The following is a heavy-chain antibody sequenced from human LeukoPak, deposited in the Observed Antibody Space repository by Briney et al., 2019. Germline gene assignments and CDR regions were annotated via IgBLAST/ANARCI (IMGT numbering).Heavy chain of an antibody. D-gene: IGHD3-16*02. CDR3: AKDFQGSDRWAPTYYFDY. CDR2: ISYDGSNK. J-gene: IGHJ4*02. V-gene: IGHV3-30*18. Sequence: PGGSLRLSCAASGFTFSSYGMHWVRQAPGKGLEWEAVISYDGSNKYYADSVEGRFTISRDNSKNTLYLQMNSLRAEDTAVYYCAKDFQGSDRWAPTYYFDYWGQGTLVTVSS. CDR1: GFTFSSYG.